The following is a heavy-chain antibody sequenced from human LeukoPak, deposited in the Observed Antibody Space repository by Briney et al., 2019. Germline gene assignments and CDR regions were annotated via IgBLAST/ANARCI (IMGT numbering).Heavy chain of an antibody. CDR3: ARASEWELLGAFDI. V-gene: IGHV1-8*01. CDR2: MDPNSGNT. CDR1: GYTFTSYD. D-gene: IGHD1-26*01. Sequence: ASVKVSCKASGYTFTSYDINWVRQATGQGLEWMGWMDPNSGNTGYAQKFQGRVTMTRNTSISTAYMELSSLRSEDTAVYYCARASEWELLGAFDIWGQGTMVTVSS. J-gene: IGHJ3*02.